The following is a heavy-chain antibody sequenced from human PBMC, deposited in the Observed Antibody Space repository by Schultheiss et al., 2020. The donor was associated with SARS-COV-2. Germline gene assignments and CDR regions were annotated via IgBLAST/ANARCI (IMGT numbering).Heavy chain of an antibody. J-gene: IGHJ4*02. Sequence: GGSLRLSCAASGFTFDDYAMHWVRQAPGKGLVWVSRINSDGSSTSYADSVKGRFTISRDNSKNTLDLQMNSLRVEDTAVYYCARGRQQLGRYLYYFDYWGQGTLVTVSS. D-gene: IGHD6-13*01. V-gene: IGHV3-74*01. CDR2: INSDGSST. CDR1: GFTFDDYA. CDR3: ARGRQQLGRYLYYFDY.